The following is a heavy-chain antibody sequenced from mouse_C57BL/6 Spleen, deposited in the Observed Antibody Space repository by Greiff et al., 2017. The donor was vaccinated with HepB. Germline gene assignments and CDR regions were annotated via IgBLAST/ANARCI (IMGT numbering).Heavy chain of an antibody. CDR1: GYTFTDYY. J-gene: IGHJ2*01. CDR2: INPNNGGT. D-gene: IGHD2-4*01. V-gene: IGHV1-26*01. Sequence: EVQLQQSGPELVKPGASVKISCKASGYTFTDYYMNWVKQSHGKSLEWIGDINPNNGGTSYNQKFKGKATLTVDKSSSTAYMELRSLTSEDSAVYYCARSYDYDGYYFDYWGQGTTLTVSS. CDR3: ARSYDYDGYYFDY.